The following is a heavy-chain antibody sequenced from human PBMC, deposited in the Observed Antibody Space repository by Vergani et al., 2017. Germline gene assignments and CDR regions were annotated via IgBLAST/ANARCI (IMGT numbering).Heavy chain of an antibody. CDR3: ASGNRRWELTEDY. CDR2: ISSSSSYI. D-gene: IGHD1-26*01. J-gene: IGHJ4*02. V-gene: IGHV3-9*01. CDR1: GFTFDDYA. Sequence: EVQLVESGGGLVQPGRSLRLSCAASGFTFDDYAMHWVRQAPGKGLEWVSGISSSSSYIYYADSVKGRFTISRDNAKNSLYLQMNSLRAEDTAVYYCASGNRRWELTEDYWGQGTLVTVSS.